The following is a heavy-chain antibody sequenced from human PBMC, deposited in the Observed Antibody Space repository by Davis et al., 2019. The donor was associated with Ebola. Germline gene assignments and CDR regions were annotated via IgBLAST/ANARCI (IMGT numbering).Heavy chain of an antibody. V-gene: IGHV4-34*01. J-gene: IGHJ5*02. Sequence: SETLSLTCAVYGGSFSGYYWSWSRQHPGKGLEWIGEINHSGSTNYNPSLKSRVTISVDTSKNQFSLKLSSVTAADTAVYYCASRRITMVRGVIRTWGQGTLVTVSS. CDR2: INHSGST. CDR1: GGSFSGYY. CDR3: ASRRITMVRGVIRT. D-gene: IGHD3-10*01.